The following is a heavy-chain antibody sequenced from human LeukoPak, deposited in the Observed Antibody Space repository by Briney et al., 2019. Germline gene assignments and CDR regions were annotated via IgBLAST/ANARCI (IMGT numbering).Heavy chain of an antibody. V-gene: IGHV3-30*18. Sequence: GRSLRLSCAASGFTFSNCGMHWVRQAPGKGLEWVALISYDGSNIYYADSVKGRFTISRDRSMNTLYLQMNSLRGEDTAVYFCAKDSSPAYFDYWGQGTLVTVSS. CDR2: ISYDGSNI. J-gene: IGHJ4*02. CDR3: AKDSSPAYFDY. D-gene: IGHD6-6*01. CDR1: GFTFSNCG.